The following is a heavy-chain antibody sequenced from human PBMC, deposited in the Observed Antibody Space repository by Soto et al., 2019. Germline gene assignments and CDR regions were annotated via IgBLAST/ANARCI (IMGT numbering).Heavy chain of an antibody. D-gene: IGHD2-15*01. CDR2: IKSGGTT. V-gene: IGHV3-66*01. Sequence: EVQLVESGGGLVQPGGSLRLSCAASGFTVSSKYMTGVLQAPGKGLEWVSLIKSGGTTYYADSVKGRFTISRDSSEKTMHLKMDSLSVEDKAVYYCARDDVLCNGGRCYGIPLDVWGNGTTVTVSS. CDR1: GFTVSSKY. CDR3: ARDDVLCNGGRCYGIPLDV. J-gene: IGHJ6*04.